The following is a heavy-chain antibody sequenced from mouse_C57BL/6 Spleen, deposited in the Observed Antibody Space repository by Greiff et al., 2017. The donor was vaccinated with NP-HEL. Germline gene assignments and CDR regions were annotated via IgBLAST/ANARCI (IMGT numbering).Heavy chain of an antibody. CDR2: INPSTGGT. D-gene: IGHD2-3*01. CDR1: GYSFTGYY. CDR3: ARSRDGYYPYFDY. Sequence: IQLQQSGPELVKPGASVKISCKASGYSFTGYYMNWVKQSPEKSLEWIGEINPSTGGTTYNQKFKAKATLTVDKSSSTAYMQLKSLTSEDSAVYYCARSRDGYYPYFDYWGQGTTLTVSS. V-gene: IGHV1-42*01. J-gene: IGHJ2*01.